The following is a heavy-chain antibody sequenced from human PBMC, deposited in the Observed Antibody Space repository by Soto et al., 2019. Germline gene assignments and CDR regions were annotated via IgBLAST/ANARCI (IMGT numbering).Heavy chain of an antibody. D-gene: IGHD3-16*01. J-gene: IGHJ4*02. CDR1: GFTFSSYA. CDR2: ISGSGGST. CDR3: EKDLRVTLGGH. Sequence: EVQLLESGGGLVQPGGSLRLSCAASGFTFSSYAMSWVRQAPGKGLEWVSAISGSGGSTYYADSVKGRFTISRDNSKNTLNLQMNSLRAEDTAVYYCEKDLRVTLGGHWGQGTLVTVSS. V-gene: IGHV3-23*01.